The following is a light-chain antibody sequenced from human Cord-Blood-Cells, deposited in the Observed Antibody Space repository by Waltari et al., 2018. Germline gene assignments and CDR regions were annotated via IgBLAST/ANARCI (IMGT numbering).Light chain of an antibody. Sequence: DIQLTQSPSSLSASVADRVTITCRASQSISSYLNWYQQKPGTAPKLLIYAASSLQSGVPSRFSGSGSGTDFTLTISSLQPEDFATYYCQQSYSTPLTFGGGTKVEIK. CDR3: QQSYSTPLT. CDR1: QSISSY. J-gene: IGKJ4*01. CDR2: AAS. V-gene: IGKV1-39*01.